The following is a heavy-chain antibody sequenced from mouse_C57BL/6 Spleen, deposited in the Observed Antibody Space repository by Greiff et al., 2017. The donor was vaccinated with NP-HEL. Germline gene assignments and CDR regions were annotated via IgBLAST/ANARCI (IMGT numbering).Heavy chain of an antibody. CDR1: GFNIKNTY. J-gene: IGHJ1*03. V-gene: IGHV14-3*01. CDR2: IDPANGNT. D-gene: IGHD1-1*01. CDR3: AREEVYGSRAYWYFDV. Sequence: EVQLQQSVAELVRPGASVKLSCTASGFNIKNTYMHWVKQRPEQGLEWIGRIDPANGNTTYAPKFQGKATITADTSSNTAYLPLSSLTSEDTAIYYCAREEVYGSRAYWYFDVWGTGTTVTVSS.